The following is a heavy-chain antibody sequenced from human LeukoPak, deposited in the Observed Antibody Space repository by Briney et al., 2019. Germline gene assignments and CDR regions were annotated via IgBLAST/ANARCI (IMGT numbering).Heavy chain of an antibody. Sequence: SETLALTCTVSAGSISSSSYYWGWIRQPPGKGLEWIGSIYYSGSTNYNPSLKSRVTISVDTSKNQFSLKLSSVTAADTAVYYCAREMVRGVRRGFDYWGQGTLVTVSS. CDR2: IYYSGST. V-gene: IGHV4-39*07. J-gene: IGHJ4*02. D-gene: IGHD3-10*01. CDR1: AGSISSSSYY. CDR3: AREMVRGVRRGFDY.